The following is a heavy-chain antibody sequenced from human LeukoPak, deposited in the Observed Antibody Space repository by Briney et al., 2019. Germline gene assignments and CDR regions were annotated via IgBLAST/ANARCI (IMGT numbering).Heavy chain of an antibody. CDR1: GSTVTSDG. Sequence: PGGCPSPSCAVSGSTVTSDGMNWARQAPGKGLEWVSHITGSGGSTYYADSVKGRFTISRDNSKTTLFLQMNSLRAEDTATYYCARLRHDFWGQGTLGTVSS. CDR3: ARLRHDF. CDR2: ITGSGGST. V-gene: IGHV3-23*01. J-gene: IGHJ4*02. D-gene: IGHD5/OR15-5a*01.